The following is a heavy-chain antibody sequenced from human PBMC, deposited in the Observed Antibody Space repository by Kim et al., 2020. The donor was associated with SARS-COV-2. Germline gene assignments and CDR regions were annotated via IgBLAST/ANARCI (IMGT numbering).Heavy chain of an antibody. Sequence: GGSLRLSCAASGFTFSSYWMSWVRQAPGKGLEWVANIKQDGSEKYYVDSVKGRFTISRDNAKNSLYLQMNSLRAEDTAVYYCARDQELGELSLLAGDYFDYWGPRGLVTVSS. J-gene: IGHJ4*02. CDR2: IKQDGSEK. V-gene: IGHV3-7*01. CDR1: GFTFSSYW. CDR3: ARDQELGELSLLAGDYFDY. D-gene: IGHD3-16*02.